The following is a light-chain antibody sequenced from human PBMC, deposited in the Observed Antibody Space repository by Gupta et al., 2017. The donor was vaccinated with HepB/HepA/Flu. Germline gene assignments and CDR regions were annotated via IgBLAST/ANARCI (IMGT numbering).Light chain of an antibody. CDR3: AAWDDSLSGPNVI. V-gene: IGLV1-47*01. CDR2: RND. Sequence: QPVLTQPPSASETPGQRVTISCSGDISNIGANFVYWYQQLPGTAPKLLIYRNDQRPSGVPDRFSGSKSGTSASLAISGLRSEDEADYYCAAWDDSLSGPNVIFGGGTKLTVL. CDR1: ISNIGANF. J-gene: IGLJ2*01.